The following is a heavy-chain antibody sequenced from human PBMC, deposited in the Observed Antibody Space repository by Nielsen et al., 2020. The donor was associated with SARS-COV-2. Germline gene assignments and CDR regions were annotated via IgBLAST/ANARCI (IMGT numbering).Heavy chain of an antibody. CDR2: IYYSGST. CDR1: GGSISSSSYY. V-gene: IGHV4-39*01. CDR3: ARQTGYYKGSWFDP. J-gene: IGHJ5*02. D-gene: IGHD3-9*01. Sequence: SETLSLTCTVSGGSISSSSYYWGWIRQPPGKGLEWIGSIYYSGSTYYNPSLKSRVTISVDTSKNQFSLKLSSVTAADTAVYYCARQTGYYKGSWFDPWGQGTLVTVSS.